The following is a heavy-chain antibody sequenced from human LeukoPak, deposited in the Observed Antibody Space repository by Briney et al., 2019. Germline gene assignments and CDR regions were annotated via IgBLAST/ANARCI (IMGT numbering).Heavy chain of an antibody. J-gene: IGHJ3*02. CDR1: GFTVSSNY. Sequence: GGSLRLSCAASGFTVSSNYMSWVRQAPGKGLDWVSIIYSDGSTYYANSVKGRFTTSRDNSKNLLSLQMNSLRAEDTAVYYCARTIVGNGHDAFDIWGQGTMVTVSS. D-gene: IGHD1-26*01. CDR2: IYSDGST. V-gene: IGHV3-53*01. CDR3: ARTIVGNGHDAFDI.